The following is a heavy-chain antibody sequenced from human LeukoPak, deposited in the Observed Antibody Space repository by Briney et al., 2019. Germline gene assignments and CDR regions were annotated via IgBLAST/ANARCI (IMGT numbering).Heavy chain of an antibody. CDR3: ARELTYQHYFDY. CDR1: GGSISSYS. J-gene: IGHJ4*02. V-gene: IGHV4-30-2*01. CDR2: IYHSGST. Sequence: PSETLSLTCTVSGGSISSYSWSWIRQPPGKGLEWIGYIYHSGSTYYNPSLKSRVTISVDRSKNQFSLKLSSVTAADTAVYYCARELTYQHYFDYWGQGTLVTVSS.